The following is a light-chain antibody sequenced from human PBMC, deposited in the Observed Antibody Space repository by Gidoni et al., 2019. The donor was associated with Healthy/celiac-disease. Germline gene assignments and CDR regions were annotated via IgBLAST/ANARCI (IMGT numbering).Light chain of an antibody. CDR1: QSLLHSNGYNY. CDR3: MQALQMREFT. J-gene: IGKJ3*01. Sequence: DIVMTQSPLSLPVTPGEPASISCRSSQSLLHSNGYNYLDWYLQKPGQSPQLLIYLGSNRASGVPDRFSGSGSGTDFTLKISRVEAEDVGVYYCMQALQMREFTFGPGTKVDIK. V-gene: IGKV2-28*01. CDR2: LGS.